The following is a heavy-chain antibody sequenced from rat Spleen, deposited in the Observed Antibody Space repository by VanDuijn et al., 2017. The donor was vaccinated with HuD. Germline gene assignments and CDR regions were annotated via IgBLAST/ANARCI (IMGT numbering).Heavy chain of an antibody. CDR3: ARRHYGYTDYFDY. J-gene: IGHJ2*01. CDR1: GFTFSHYD. D-gene: IGHD1-11*01. Sequence: EVQLVESGGGLVQPGRSMKLSCAASGFTFSHYDMAWVRQAPKRGLEWVAFISYDGSSTYYRDSVKGRFTISRDNAKSTLYLQMDSLRSEDTATYYCARRHYGYTDYFDYWGQGVMVPVSS. V-gene: IGHV5-7*01. CDR2: ISYDGSST.